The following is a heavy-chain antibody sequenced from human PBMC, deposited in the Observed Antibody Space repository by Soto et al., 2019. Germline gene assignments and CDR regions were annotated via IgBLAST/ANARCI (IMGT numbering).Heavy chain of an antibody. CDR2: ISYDGSNK. J-gene: IGHJ4*02. CDR3: ARAGGTRRSYFDY. V-gene: IGHV3-30-3*01. D-gene: IGHD3-16*01. CDR1: GFTFSSYA. Sequence: ESGGGVVQPGRSLRLSCAASGFTFSSYAMHWVRQAPGKGLEWVAVISYDGSNKYYADSVKGRFTISRDNSKNTLYLQMNSLRAEDTAVYYCARAGGTRRSYFDYWGQGTLVTVSS.